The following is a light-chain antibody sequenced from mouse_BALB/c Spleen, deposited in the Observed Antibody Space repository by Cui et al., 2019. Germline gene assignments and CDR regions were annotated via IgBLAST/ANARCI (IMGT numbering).Light chain of an antibody. CDR2: KAS. CDR1: QNINVW. Sequence: DIQMNQSPSSLSASLGDTLTITRHASQNINVWLSWYQQKPGNIPKLLIYKASNLHTGVPSRFSGSGSGTGFTLTISSLQPEDIATYYCQQGQSYPLTFGGGTKLEIK. CDR3: QQGQSYPLT. V-gene: IGKV10-94*01. J-gene: IGKJ2*01.